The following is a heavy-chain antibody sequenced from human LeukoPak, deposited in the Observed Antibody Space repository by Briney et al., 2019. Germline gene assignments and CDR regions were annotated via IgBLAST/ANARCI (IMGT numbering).Heavy chain of an antibody. CDR3: ARVNAGYSTYYYYYMDV. CDR2: ISSSSSYI. V-gene: IGHV3-21*01. D-gene: IGHD6-13*01. J-gene: IGHJ6*03. CDR1: GFTFSSYA. Sequence: GGSLRLSCAASGFTFSSYAMSWVRQAPGKGLEWVSSISSSSSYIYYADSVKGRFTISRDNAKNSLYLQMNSLRAEDTAVYYCARVNAGYSTYYYYYMDVWGKGTTVTVSS.